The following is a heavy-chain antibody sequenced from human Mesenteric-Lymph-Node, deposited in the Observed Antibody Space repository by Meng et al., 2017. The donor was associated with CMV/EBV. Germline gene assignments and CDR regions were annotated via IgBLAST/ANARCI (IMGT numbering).Heavy chain of an antibody. Sequence: GSLRLSCTVSGGSISSNSYYWGWIRQSPGKGLEWIGNIFYSGNTYYNPSLKSRVTISIDASKNQFSLKLSSVTAADTAVFYCARVPPANKYFDYWGQGTLVTVSS. CDR1: GGSISSNSYY. V-gene: IGHV4-39*07. D-gene: IGHD2-15*01. CDR2: IFYSGNT. CDR3: ARVPPANKYFDY. J-gene: IGHJ4*02.